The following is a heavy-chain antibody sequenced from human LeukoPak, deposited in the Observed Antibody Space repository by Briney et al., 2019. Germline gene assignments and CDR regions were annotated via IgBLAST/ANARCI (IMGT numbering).Heavy chain of an antibody. J-gene: IGHJ5*02. CDR3: ASSRYHSSGWYSWFDP. CDR1: GGSISSYY. Sequence: SETLSLTCTVSGGSISSYYWSWIRQPPGKGLEWIGYIYYSGSTNYNPSLKSRVTISVDTSKNQFSLKLSSVTAADTAVYYCASSRYHSSGWYSWFDPWGQGTLVTVSS. V-gene: IGHV4-59*08. D-gene: IGHD6-19*01. CDR2: IYYSGST.